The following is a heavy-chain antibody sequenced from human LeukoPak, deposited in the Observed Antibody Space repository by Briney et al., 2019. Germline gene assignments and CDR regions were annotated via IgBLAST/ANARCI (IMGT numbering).Heavy chain of an antibody. D-gene: IGHD7-27*01. Sequence: GGSLRLSCTASHFTITTYWMSWVRQAPGKGLEWMANIKPDGSEKYYVDSVKGRFTISRDNAKNSLYLQMNNLRAEDTAMYYCARDFNWGYDYWGQGTLVTVSS. CDR1: HFTITTYW. CDR3: ARDFNWGYDY. V-gene: IGHV3-7*01. CDR2: IKPDGSEK. J-gene: IGHJ4*02.